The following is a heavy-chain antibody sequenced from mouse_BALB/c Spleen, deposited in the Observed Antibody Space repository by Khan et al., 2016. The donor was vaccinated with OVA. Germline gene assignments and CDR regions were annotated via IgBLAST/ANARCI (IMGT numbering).Heavy chain of an antibody. CDR1: GFSLSDYG. Sequence: QVHVKQSGPGLVAPSQNLSLTCTVSGFSLSDYGVSWIRQPPGKGLEWLGVIWGGGSTYYNSDLKSRLSISKDNSKSQVFLKMRSLQSDDTAMFYCAKGVWSYYYTLDYWGQGTSVTVSS. CDR2: IWGGGST. J-gene: IGHJ4*01. V-gene: IGHV2-6-5*01. CDR3: AKGVWSYYYTLDY.